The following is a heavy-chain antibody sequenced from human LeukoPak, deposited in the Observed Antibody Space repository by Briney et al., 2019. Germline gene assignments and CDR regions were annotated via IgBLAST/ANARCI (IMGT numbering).Heavy chain of an antibody. Sequence: ASVKVSCKASGGTFSSYAMSWVRQAPGQGLEWVGGIIPIFGTANYAQKFQGRVTITTDESTSTAHMELSSLRSEDTAVYYCARAHSDGYTPLAFDIWGQGTMVTVSS. V-gene: IGHV1-69*05. CDR2: IIPIFGTA. D-gene: IGHD5-24*01. CDR3: ARAHSDGYTPLAFDI. J-gene: IGHJ3*02. CDR1: GGTFSSYA.